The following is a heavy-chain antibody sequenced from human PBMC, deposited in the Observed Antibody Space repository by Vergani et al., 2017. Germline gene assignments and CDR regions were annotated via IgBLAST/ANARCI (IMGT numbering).Heavy chain of an antibody. CDR1: GFPFSSYS. D-gene: IGHD2-2*01. CDR2: ISSSGTYI. V-gene: IGHV3-21*01. Sequence: EVQLVESGGGLVKPGGSLRLSCAASGFPFSSYSMNWVRQAPGKGLEWVSSISSSGTYIYYADSVKGRFTISRDNAKNSLYLQMNSLRAEDTAVYYCARDAGNSWDYFDYWGQGTLVTVSS. CDR3: ARDAGNSWDYFDY. J-gene: IGHJ4*02.